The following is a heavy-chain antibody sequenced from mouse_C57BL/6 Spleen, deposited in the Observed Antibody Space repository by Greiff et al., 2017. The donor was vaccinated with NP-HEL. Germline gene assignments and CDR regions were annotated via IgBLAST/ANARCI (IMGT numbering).Heavy chain of an antibody. Sequence: VQLKESGAELVRPGASVKLSCTASGFNIKDYYMHWVKQRPEQGLEWIGRIDPEDGDTEYAPKFQGKATMTADTSSNPAYLQLSSLTAEDTAVYYWTTNYYGSPPTEYYFDYWGQGTTLTVSS. CDR1: GFNIKDYY. D-gene: IGHD1-1*01. CDR2: IDPEDGDT. CDR3: TTNYYGSPPTEYYFDY. V-gene: IGHV14-1*01. J-gene: IGHJ2*01.